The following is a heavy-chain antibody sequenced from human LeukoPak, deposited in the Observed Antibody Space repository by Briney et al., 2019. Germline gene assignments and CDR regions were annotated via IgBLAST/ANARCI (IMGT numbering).Heavy chain of an antibody. CDR3: ARAQRGLLWFGPFDY. D-gene: IGHD3-10*01. CDR2: ISSSGSTI. CDR1: GFTFSTYI. J-gene: IGHJ4*02. V-gene: IGHV3-48*04. Sequence: GGSLRLSCAASGFTFSTYIMNWVRQAPGKGLEWVSYISSSGSTIYYADSVKGRFTISRDDAKNSLYLQMNSLRAEDTAVYYCARAQRGLLWFGPFDYWGQGTLVTVSS.